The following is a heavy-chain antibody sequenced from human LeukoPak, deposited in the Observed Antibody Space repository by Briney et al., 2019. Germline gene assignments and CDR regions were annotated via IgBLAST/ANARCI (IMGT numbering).Heavy chain of an antibody. Sequence: GGSLRLSCAASGFTFSSYGMHWVRQAPGKGLEWVAFIRYDESRKHYADSVKGRFTISRDISKKTLFLQMNSLRSEDTAVYYCTKDPTKWGLLIGLTDHWGQGTLVIVSS. CDR2: IRYDESRK. CDR1: GFTFSSYG. CDR3: TKDPTKWGLLIGLTDH. D-gene: IGHD1-26*01. V-gene: IGHV3-30*02. J-gene: IGHJ4*02.